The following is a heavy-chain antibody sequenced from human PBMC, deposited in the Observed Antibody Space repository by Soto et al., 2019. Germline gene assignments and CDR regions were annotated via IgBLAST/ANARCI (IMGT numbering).Heavy chain of an antibody. D-gene: IGHD1-1*01. CDR2: IIPIFGTA. J-gene: IGHJ6*02. Sequence: ASVKVSCKASGGTFSSYAISWVRQAPGQGLEWMGGIIPIFGTANYAQKFQGRVTITADESTSTAYMELSSLRSEDTAVYYCARGVTLEHDGINYYYGMDVWGQGTTVTVSS. CDR3: ARGVTLEHDGINYYYGMDV. CDR1: GGTFSSYA. V-gene: IGHV1-69*13.